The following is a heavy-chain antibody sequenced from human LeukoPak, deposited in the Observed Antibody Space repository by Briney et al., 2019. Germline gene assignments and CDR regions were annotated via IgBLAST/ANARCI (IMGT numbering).Heavy chain of an antibody. CDR3: ARSGRVYRDINLRY. V-gene: IGHV1-69*13. CDR2: IIPIFGTA. CDR1: GGTFSSYA. Sequence: ASVKVSCKASGGTFSSYAISWVRQAPGQGLEWMGGIIPIFGTANYAQKFQGRVTITADESTSTAYMELSSLRSEDTAVYYCARSGRVYRDINLRYWGQGTLVTVSS. J-gene: IGHJ4*02. D-gene: IGHD6-13*01.